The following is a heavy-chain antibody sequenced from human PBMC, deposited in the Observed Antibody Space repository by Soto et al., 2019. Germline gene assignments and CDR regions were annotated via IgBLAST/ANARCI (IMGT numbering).Heavy chain of an antibody. CDR3: ARDRYGGFDY. CDR2: IYYSGKT. Sequence: SETLSLTCTVSGDSISSYYWSWIRQPPGKGLEWIGYIYYSGKTYYSPSLKSRLAISVDTSKNQFSLRLSSVTAADTAVYYCARDRYGGFDYWGLGTLVTVSS. J-gene: IGHJ4*02. CDR1: GDSISSYY. D-gene: IGHD3-9*01. V-gene: IGHV4-4*08.